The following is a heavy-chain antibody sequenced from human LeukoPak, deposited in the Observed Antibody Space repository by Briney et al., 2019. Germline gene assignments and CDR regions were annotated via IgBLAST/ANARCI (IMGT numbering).Heavy chain of an antibody. CDR3: ARHEGIVVVVAATRLSWFDP. CDR1: GGSISSSSYY. V-gene: IGHV4-39*01. D-gene: IGHD2-15*01. Sequence: SETLSLTCTVSGGSISSSSYYWGWIRQPPGKGLEWIGSMYYSGSTYYNPSLKSRVTISVDTSKNQFSLKLSSVTAADTAVYYCARHEGIVVVVAATRLSWFDPWGQGTLVTVSS. J-gene: IGHJ5*02. CDR2: MYYSGST.